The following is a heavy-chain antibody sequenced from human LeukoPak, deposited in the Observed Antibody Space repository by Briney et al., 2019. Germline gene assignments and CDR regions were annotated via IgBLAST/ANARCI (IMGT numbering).Heavy chain of an antibody. CDR2: ISSSSSTI. CDR1: GFTFSSYS. V-gene: IGHV3-48*01. CDR3: AGTEWELLPDY. Sequence: GGSLRPSCAASGFTFSSYSMNWVRQAPGKGLEWVSYISSSSSTIYYADSVKGRFTISRDNAKNSLYLQMNSLRAEDTAVYYCAGTEWELLPDYWGQGTLVTVSS. D-gene: IGHD1-26*01. J-gene: IGHJ4*02.